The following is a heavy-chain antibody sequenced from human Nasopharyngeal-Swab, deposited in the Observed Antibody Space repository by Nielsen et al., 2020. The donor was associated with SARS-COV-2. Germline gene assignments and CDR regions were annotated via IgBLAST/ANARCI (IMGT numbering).Heavy chain of an antibody. CDR2: IKSKTDGGTT. V-gene: IGHV3-15*01. J-gene: IGHJ6*02. CDR1: GFTFSNAW. CDR3: TTGGQTGTTDDYYYYYGMDV. Sequence: GESLKISFAASGFTFSNAWMSWVRQAPGKGLEWVGRIKSKTDGGTTDYAAPVKGRFTISRDDSKNTLYLQMNSLKTEDTAVYYCTTGGQTGTTDDYYYYYGMDVWGQGTTVTVSS. D-gene: IGHD1-1*01.